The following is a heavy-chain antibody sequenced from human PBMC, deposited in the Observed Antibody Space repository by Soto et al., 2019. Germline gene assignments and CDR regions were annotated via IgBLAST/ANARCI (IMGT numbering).Heavy chain of an antibody. Sequence: SETLCLTCTVSGGSISSSYWSWIRQPPGRGLEWIGYISYSGSTNYNPSLKSRVSISVDTSKNQFSLKLSSVTAADTAVYYCAREVLIPGTTYYYYAMDVWGQETPVIVSS. D-gene: IGHD1-7*01. V-gene: IGHV4-59*01. J-gene: IGHJ6*02. CDR1: GGSISSSY. CDR2: ISYSGST. CDR3: AREVLIPGTTYYYYAMDV.